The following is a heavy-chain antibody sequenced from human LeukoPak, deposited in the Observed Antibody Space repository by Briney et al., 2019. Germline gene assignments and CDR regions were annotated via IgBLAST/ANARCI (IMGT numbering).Heavy chain of an antibody. CDR1: GFTFDDYG. CDR2: INWNGGST. J-gene: IGHJ4*02. D-gene: IGHD6-19*01. CDR3: ARPQRAVAGTGVDFDY. Sequence: PGGSLRLSCAASGFTFDDYGMSWVRQAPGKGLEWVSGINWNGGSTGYADSVKGRFTISRDNAKNSLYLQMNSLRAEDTALYYCARPQRAVAGTGVDFDYWGQGTLVTVSS. V-gene: IGHV3-20*04.